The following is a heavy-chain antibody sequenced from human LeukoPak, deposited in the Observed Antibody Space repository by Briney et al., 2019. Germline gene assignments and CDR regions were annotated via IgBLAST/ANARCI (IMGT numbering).Heavy chain of an antibody. D-gene: IGHD6-25*01. Sequence: PGGSLRLFYAASGFTFSSYEMKWVRQAPGGGREWVSYISNSGTTIYYADSVKGRFTISRDNAKNSLFLQMNSLRAEDTAVYFCGRAARLDLWGQGTLVTVSS. CDR3: GRAARLDL. J-gene: IGHJ5*02. V-gene: IGHV3-48*03. CDR1: GFTFSSYE. CDR2: ISNSGTTI.